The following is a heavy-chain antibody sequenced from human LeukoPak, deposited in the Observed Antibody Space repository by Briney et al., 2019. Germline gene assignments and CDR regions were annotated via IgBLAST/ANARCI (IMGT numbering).Heavy chain of an antibody. D-gene: IGHD1-1*01. CDR3: AKEMSGHWTDY. CDR1: GFTFSNYA. V-gene: IGHV3-23*01. J-gene: IGHJ4*02. CDR2: ISGRGGST. Sequence: GGSLRLSCAASGFTFSNYAMSWVRQAPGKGLEWVSAISGRGGSTYYADSVKGRFTISRDNSKNTVYVQMNSLRAEDTAVFYCAKEMSGHWTDYWGQGTLVTVSS.